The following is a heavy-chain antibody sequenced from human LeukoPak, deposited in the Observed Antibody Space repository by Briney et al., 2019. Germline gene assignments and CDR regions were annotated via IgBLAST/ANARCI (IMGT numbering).Heavy chain of an antibody. CDR2: IRTSTEGANYA. CDR1: GFTFSAYA. J-gene: IGHJ4*02. D-gene: IGHD3-9*01. V-gene: IGHV3-48*02. CDR3: ARDQRYAFDY. Sequence: GGSLRLSCEASGFTFSAYAITWVRQAPGQGLEWVSNIRTSTEGANYAIYADSVKGRVTFSRDDAKNTLYLHMHSLRDDDTAVYYCARDQRYAFDYWGQGILVTVSS.